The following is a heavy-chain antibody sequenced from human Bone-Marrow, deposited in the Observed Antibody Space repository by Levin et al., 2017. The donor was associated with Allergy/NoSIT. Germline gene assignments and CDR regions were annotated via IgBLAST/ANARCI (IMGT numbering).Heavy chain of an antibody. J-gene: IGHJ3*01. D-gene: IGHD3-10*01. Sequence: SGPTLVKPTQTLTLTCTLSGFSLTTTGVGVGWIRQPPGKALEWLAVIYWDDDKRYSPSLKSRLTINKDNSKNQVVLTMANVDPVDTGTYYCVHRRIRGASKAFDVWGQGTMVTVSS. V-gene: IGHV2-5*02. CDR2: IYWDDDK. CDR1: GFSLTTTGVG. CDR3: VHRRIRGASKAFDV.